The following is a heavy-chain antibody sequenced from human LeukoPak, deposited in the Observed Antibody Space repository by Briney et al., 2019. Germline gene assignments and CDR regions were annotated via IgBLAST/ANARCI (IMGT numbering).Heavy chain of an antibody. Sequence: PVASVKVSCKASGFTFTSSAVQWVRQARGQRLEWIGWIVVGSGNTNYAQKFQERVTITRDMSTSTAYMELSSLRSEDTAVYYCAALGLSRAFDYWGQGTLVTVSS. CDR3: AALGLSRAFDY. V-gene: IGHV1-58*01. CDR1: GFTFTSSA. J-gene: IGHJ4*02. D-gene: IGHD3-10*01. CDR2: IVVGSGNT.